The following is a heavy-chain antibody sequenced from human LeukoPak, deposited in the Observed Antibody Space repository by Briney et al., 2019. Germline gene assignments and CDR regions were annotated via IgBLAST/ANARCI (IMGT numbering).Heavy chain of an antibody. CDR2: ISAYNGNT. CDR3: ARDSTAADFPDY. Sequence: ASVKVSCKASGYTFTSYGISRVRQAPGQGLEWMGWISAYNGNTNYAQKLQGRVTMTTDTSTSTAYMELRSLRSDDTAVYYCARDSTAADFPDYWGQGTLVTVSS. D-gene: IGHD6-13*01. CDR1: GYTFTSYG. J-gene: IGHJ4*02. V-gene: IGHV1-18*01.